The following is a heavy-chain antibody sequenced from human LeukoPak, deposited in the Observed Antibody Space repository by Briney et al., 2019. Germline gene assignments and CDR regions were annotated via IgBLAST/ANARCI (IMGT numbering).Heavy chain of an antibody. CDR3: ARSPYCSSTSCSLGWYFDL. CDR1: GGSFSGHY. CDR2: IYYSGST. V-gene: IGHV4-59*11. J-gene: IGHJ2*01. Sequence: KASETLSLTCTVSGGSFSGHYWSWIRQSPGKGLEWIGYIYYSGSTKYNLSLKSRVTISVDTSKNQFSLKLSSVTAADTAVYYCARSPYCSSTSCSLGWYFDLWGRGTLVTVSS. D-gene: IGHD2-2*01.